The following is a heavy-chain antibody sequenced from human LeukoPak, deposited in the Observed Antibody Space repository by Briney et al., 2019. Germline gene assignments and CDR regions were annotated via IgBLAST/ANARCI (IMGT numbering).Heavy chain of an antibody. CDR3: ARAGGSGSLYIFNY. Sequence: SETLSLTCTVSGGSIRSGDYYWSWIRQPPGKGLEWIGYTYYSGSTYYNPSLKRRVIISVDTSKNQFSLKLNSMTAADTALYYCARAGGSGSLYIFNYWGQGTLVTASA. V-gene: IGHV4-30-4*01. CDR2: TYYSGST. J-gene: IGHJ4*02. CDR1: GGSIRSGDYY. D-gene: IGHD3-10*01.